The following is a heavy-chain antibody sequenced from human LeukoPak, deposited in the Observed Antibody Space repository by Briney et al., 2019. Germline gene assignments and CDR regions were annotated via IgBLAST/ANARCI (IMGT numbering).Heavy chain of an antibody. CDR2: ISSSGSTI. CDR3: ARSSGYYKRFDY. V-gene: IGHV3-48*03. Sequence: TGGSLRLSCAASGFTFSSYEMNWVRQAPGKGLEWVSYISSSGSTIYYADSVKGRFTISRDNAKNSLYLQMNSLRAEDTAVYYCARSSGYYKRFDYWGQGTLVTVSS. CDR1: GFTFSSYE. D-gene: IGHD3-22*01. J-gene: IGHJ4*02.